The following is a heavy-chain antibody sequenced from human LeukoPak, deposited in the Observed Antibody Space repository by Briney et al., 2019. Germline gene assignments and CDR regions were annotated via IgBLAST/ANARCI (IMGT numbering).Heavy chain of an antibody. CDR3: AHFRLAYYFDS. J-gene: IGHJ4*02. CDR2: IYWNDDK. V-gene: IGHV2-5*01. Sequence: SGPALVKPTQTLTLTCTFSGFSLSTSGVGVGWIRQPPGKALEWLALIYWNDDKRYSPSLKSRLTITKDTSKNQVVLTMTNMDPVDTATYYRAHFRLAYYFDSWGQGTLVTVSS. CDR1: GFSLSTSGVG.